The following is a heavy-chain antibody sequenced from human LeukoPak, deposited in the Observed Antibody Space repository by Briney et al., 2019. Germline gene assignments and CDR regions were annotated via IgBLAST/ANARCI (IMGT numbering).Heavy chain of an antibody. Sequence: PGGSLRLSCAASGFTFSSYGMHWVRQAPGKRLEWVAVIWYDGSNKYYADSVKGRFTISRDNSKNTLYLQMNSLRAEDTAVYYCARSIHYYYFDYWGQGTLVTVSS. D-gene: IGHD2/OR15-2a*01. V-gene: IGHV3-33*01. J-gene: IGHJ4*02. CDR2: IWYDGSNK. CDR3: ARSIHYYYFDY. CDR1: GFTFSSYG.